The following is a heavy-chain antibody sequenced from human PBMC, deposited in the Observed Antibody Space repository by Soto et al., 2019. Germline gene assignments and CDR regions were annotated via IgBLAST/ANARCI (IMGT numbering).Heavy chain of an antibody. CDR2: IWYDGSNK. D-gene: IGHD3-10*01. Sequence: GGSLRLSCAASGFTFSSYGMHWVRQAPGKGLEWVAVIWYDGSNKYYADSVKGRFTISRDNSKNTLYLQMNSLRAEDTAVYYCARDRIYYYGSGSYSYYYYYVLDFWGQGTTVTVSS. CDR3: ARDRIYYYGSGSYSYYYYYVLDF. CDR1: GFTFSSYG. J-gene: IGHJ6*02. V-gene: IGHV3-33*01.